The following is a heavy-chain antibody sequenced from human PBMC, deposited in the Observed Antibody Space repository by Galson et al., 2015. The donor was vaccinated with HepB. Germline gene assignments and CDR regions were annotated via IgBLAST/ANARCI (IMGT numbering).Heavy chain of an antibody. CDR2: INTGTGHT. Sequence: SVKVSCKASGYTFTTYNMHWVRQAPGQSLEWMGWINTGTGHTKYSRKFQGRFTISRDNSKNTLYLQMSSLRTEDTAVCYCVKAGGTPTTNFDYWGQGTLVTVSS. CDR3: VKAGGTPTTNFDY. V-gene: IGHV1-3*04. CDR1: GYTFTTYN. J-gene: IGHJ4*02. D-gene: IGHD1-1*01.